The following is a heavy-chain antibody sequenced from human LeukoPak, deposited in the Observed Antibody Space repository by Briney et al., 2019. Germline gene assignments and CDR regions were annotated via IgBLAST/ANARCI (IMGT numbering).Heavy chain of an antibody. D-gene: IGHD3-16*01. CDR2: IYYTGSA. Sequence: PSETLSLTCTVSGGSISTYYWSWIRQPPGKGLEWIGCIYYTGSANYNPSLKSRGTISVDTSKNQFSLKLTSVTAADMAVYYCARGSITVVPAFDIWGQGTMFTVSS. J-gene: IGHJ3*02. V-gene: IGHV4-59*12. CDR3: ARGSITVVPAFDI. CDR1: GGSISTYY.